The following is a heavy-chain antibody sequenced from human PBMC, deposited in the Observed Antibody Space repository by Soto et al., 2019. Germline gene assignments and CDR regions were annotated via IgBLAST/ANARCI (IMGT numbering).Heavy chain of an antibody. V-gene: IGHV3-21*01. D-gene: IGHD5-18*01. CDR2: ISSSSSYI. J-gene: IGHJ4*02. CDR3: ASVAGYSYGYSAGPPLYYFDY. CDR1: GFTFSSYS. Sequence: EVQLVESGGGLVKPGGSLRLSCAASGFTFSSYSMNWVRQAPGKGLEWVSSISSSSSYIYYADSVKGRFTISRDNAKNSLYLQMNSLRAEDTAVYYCASVAGYSYGYSAGPPLYYFDYWGQGTLVTVSS.